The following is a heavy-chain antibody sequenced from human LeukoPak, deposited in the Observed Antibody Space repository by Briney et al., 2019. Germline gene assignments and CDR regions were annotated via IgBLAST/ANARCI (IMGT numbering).Heavy chain of an antibody. J-gene: IGHJ5*02. V-gene: IGHV4-39*07. CDR2: INHSGST. CDR1: GGSISSSSYY. CDR3: ARAYKYYGSGSYL. Sequence: SETLSLTCTVSGGSISSSSYYWGWIRQPPGKGLEWIGEINHSGSTNYNPSLKSRVTISVDTSKNQFSLKLSSVTAADTAVYYCARAYKYYGSGSYLWGQGTLVTVSS. D-gene: IGHD3-10*01.